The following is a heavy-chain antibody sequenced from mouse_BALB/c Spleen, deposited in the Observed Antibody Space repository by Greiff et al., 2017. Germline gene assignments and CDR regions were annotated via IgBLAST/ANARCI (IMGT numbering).Heavy chain of an antibody. Sequence: QVQLQQPGAELVKPGASVKLSCKASGYTFTSYWMHWVKQRPGQGLEWIGEINPSNGRTNYNEKFKSKATLTVDKSSSTAYMQLSSLTSEDSAVYYCARSGSNYFDYGGQGTTLTVSS. J-gene: IGHJ2*01. CDR1: GYTFTSYW. CDR2: INPSNGRT. V-gene: IGHV1S81*02. D-gene: IGHD2-2*01. CDR3: ARSGSNYFDY.